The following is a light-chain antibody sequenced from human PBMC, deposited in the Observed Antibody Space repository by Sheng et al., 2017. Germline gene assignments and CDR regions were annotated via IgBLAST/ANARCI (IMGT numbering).Light chain of an antibody. J-gene: IGLJ3*02. CDR1: SSNFGNVF. CDR3: GAWDRSLPGGV. CDR2: DND. V-gene: IGLV1-51*01. Sequence: QSVLTQPPSVSAAPGQKVTISCSGSSSNFGNVFISWYQSLPGTAPKVFIYDNDKRPSGIPDRFSGSKSGTSATLGITGLQTGDEADYYCGAWDRSLPGGVFGGGTKLTVL.